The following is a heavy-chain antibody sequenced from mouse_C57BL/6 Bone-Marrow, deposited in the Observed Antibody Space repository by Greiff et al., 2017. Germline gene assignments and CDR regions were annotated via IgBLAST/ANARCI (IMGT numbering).Heavy chain of an antibody. D-gene: IGHD2-1*01. CDR1: GFSLTSYG. CDR3: ANHYYGNYPRAMDY. CDR2: IWSGGST. V-gene: IGHV2-4*01. J-gene: IGHJ4*01. Sequence: QVQLQQSGPGLVQPSQSLSITCTVSGFSLTSYGVHWVRQPPGKGLEWLGVIWSGGSTDYNAAFISILSISKDNSKSQVFFKMNSLQADDTAIYYCANHYYGNYPRAMDYWGQGTSVTVSS.